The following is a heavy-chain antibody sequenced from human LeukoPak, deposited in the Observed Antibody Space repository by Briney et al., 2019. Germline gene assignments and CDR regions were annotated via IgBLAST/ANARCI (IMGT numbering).Heavy chain of an antibody. Sequence: GGSLRLSCAASGFTFSSYWMSWVRQAPGKGLEWVANIKQDGSEKHYIDSVKGRFTISRDNDKNSLYLQMNSLRAEDTAMYYCARDTDHLYDGSGPFDYWGQGTLVTVSS. CDR3: ARDTDHLYDGSGPFDY. J-gene: IGHJ4*02. V-gene: IGHV3-7*01. D-gene: IGHD3-22*01. CDR2: IKQDGSEK. CDR1: GFTFSSYW.